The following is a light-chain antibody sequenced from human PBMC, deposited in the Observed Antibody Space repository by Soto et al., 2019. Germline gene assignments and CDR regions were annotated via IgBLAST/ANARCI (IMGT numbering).Light chain of an antibody. CDR3: QQYDNLPFT. Sequence: DIQMTQSPSTLSASVGDRATITCRASQTIHSWLAWYQQKPGKAPKLLIYDASNLETGVPSRFSGSGSGTDFTFTISSLQPEDIATYYCQQYDNLPFTFGPGTKVDIK. V-gene: IGKV1-33*01. CDR1: QTIHSW. J-gene: IGKJ3*01. CDR2: DAS.